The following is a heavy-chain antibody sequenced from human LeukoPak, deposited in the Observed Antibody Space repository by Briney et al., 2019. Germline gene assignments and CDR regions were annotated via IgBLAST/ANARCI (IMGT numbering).Heavy chain of an antibody. V-gene: IGHV3-53*01. CDR2: SYSGGTT. Sequence: PGGSLRLSCAVSGFTISNTEMSWVRQVPGKGPEWVLVSYSGGTTYYADSVKGRFTISRDISKNTVDLQMNSLRVEDTAVYHCRGWLGSFDVWGRGTMVTVSS. CDR1: GFTISNTE. CDR3: RGWLGSFDV. J-gene: IGHJ3*01. D-gene: IGHD6-19*01.